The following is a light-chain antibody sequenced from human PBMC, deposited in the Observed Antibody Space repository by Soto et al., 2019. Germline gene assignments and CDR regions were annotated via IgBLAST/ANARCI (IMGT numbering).Light chain of an antibody. CDR2: SSD. Sequence: QSVLTQPPSASGTPGQRVTISCSRGSSNMGSKTANWYQVLPGAAPKLLIYSSDQRPSGVPDRFSGSKSGTSASLAISGLQSEDEADYFCATWDVSLNGWVFGGGTKLTVL. CDR1: SSNMGSKT. CDR3: ATWDVSLNGWV. J-gene: IGLJ3*02. V-gene: IGLV1-44*01.